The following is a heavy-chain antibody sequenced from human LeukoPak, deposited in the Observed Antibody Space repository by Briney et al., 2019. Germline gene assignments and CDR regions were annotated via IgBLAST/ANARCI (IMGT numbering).Heavy chain of an antibody. CDR3: ARGNRYSSGWYSGWFDP. J-gene: IGHJ5*02. Sequence: PSETLSLTCTVSGGSISSSSYYWGWIRQPPGRGLEWIGSIYYSGSTYYNPSLKSRVTISVDTPKNQFSLKLSSVTAADTAVYYCARGNRYSSGWYSGWFDPWGQGTLVTVSS. V-gene: IGHV4-39*01. CDR1: GGSISSSSYY. CDR2: IYYSGST. D-gene: IGHD6-19*01.